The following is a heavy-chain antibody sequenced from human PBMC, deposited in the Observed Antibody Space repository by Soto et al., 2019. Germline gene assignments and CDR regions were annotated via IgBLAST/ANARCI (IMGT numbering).Heavy chain of an antibody. CDR2: ISAHNGNS. D-gene: IGHD3-10*01. CDR3: ARDWYFYGSGSPNHMDV. J-gene: IGHJ6*03. Sequence: QVQLVQSGDEMRKPGASVKVSCQASGYTFSNYGITWVRQAPGQVLEWMGWISAHNGNSKYAQSLQGRLTLTTDASTSTAYVELRSLRSDDTAVYYCARDWYFYGSGSPNHMDVWGKGTTVSVSS. CDR1: GYTFSNYG. V-gene: IGHV1-18*01.